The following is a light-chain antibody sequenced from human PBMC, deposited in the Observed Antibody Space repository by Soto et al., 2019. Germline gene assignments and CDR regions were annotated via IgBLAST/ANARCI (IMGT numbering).Light chain of an antibody. CDR3: QQSYSSPMFT. V-gene: IGKV1-9*01. J-gene: IGKJ2*01. Sequence: DIQLTQSPSFLSASVGDRVTITCRASQGISSYLAWYQQKPGKAPKLLIYVASTLQSGVPSRFSGSGSGTEFTLTISSLQPEDFATYFCQQSYSSPMFTFGQGTKVDIK. CDR1: QGISSY. CDR2: VAS.